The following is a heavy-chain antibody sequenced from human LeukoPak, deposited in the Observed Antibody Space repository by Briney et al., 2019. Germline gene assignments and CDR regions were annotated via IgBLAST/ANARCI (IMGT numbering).Heavy chain of an antibody. CDR1: GGSISASSYY. CDR3: ARLFRLSGDYGWFDP. J-gene: IGHJ5*02. V-gene: IGHV4-39*01. CDR2: IYYSGNS. Sequence: PSETLSLTCTVSGGSISASSYYWAWIRQPPGKGLEWIGNIYYSGNSYYNPSLKSRVTISVDTSKNQFSLKLSSVTAADTAVYYCARLFRLSGDYGWFDPWGQGTLVTVSS. D-gene: IGHD4-17*01.